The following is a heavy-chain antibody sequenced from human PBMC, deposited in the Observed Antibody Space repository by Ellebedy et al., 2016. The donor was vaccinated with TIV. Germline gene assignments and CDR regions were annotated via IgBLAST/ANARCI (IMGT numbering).Heavy chain of an antibody. CDR1: GFTFSDYY. J-gene: IGHJ5*02. CDR3: VKEVPREPS. V-gene: IGHV3-11*06. CDR2: ISSSSSYT. Sequence: GESLKISCAASGFTFSDYYMSWIRQAPGKGLEWVSYISSSSSYTNYADSVKGRFTISRDNAKNSLYLQINSLRAEDTDVYYCVKEVPREPSWGQGTLVTVSS. D-gene: IGHD1-26*01.